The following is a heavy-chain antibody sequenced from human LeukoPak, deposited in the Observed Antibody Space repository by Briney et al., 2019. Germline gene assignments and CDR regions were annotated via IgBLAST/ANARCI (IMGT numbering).Heavy chain of an antibody. CDR3: ARVPTRLEGIWAYYGNIDL. J-gene: IGHJ2*01. D-gene: IGHD2-21*01. CDR1: GGSISSGGYY. CDR2: IYYSGST. V-gene: IGHV4-31*03. Sequence: PSQTLSLTCTVSGGSISSGGYYWSWIRQHPGKGLEWIGYIYYSGSTFYNPSLKSRLTMSVDTSKNQVSLKLTSVTAADTAVYYCARVPTRLEGIWAYYGNIDLWGRGTLVAVSS.